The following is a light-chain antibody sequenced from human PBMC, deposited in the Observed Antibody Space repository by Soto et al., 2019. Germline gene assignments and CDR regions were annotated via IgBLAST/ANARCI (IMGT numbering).Light chain of an antibody. Sequence: QSALTQTPSASGSLGQSVTISCTGTSSDVGAYDSVSWYQHHPGKAPTALIYEVSKRPSGVPDRFSGSKSGNTASLTVSGLQAEDEADYYCSSYAGNNNYVFGSGTKLTVL. CDR3: SSYAGNNNYV. CDR2: EVS. V-gene: IGLV2-8*01. CDR1: SSDVGAYDS. J-gene: IGLJ1*01.